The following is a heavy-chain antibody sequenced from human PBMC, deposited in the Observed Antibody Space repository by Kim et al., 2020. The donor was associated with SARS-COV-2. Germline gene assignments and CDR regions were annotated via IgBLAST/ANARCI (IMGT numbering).Heavy chain of an antibody. J-gene: IGHJ4*02. D-gene: IGHD2-2*01. V-gene: IGHV3-11*06. CDR3: ARGDIVVVPAAEYYFDY. Sequence: VKCRFTISRDNAKNSLYLQMSSLRAEDTAVYYCARGDIVVVPAAEYYFDYWGQGTLVTVSS.